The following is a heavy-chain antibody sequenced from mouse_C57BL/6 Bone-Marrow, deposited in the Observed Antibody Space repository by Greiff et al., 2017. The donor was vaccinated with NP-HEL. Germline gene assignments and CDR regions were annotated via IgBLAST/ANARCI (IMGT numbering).Heavy chain of an antibody. V-gene: IGHV1-81*01. CDR2: IYPRSGNT. CDR3: ANFYYDCDGPFAY. J-gene: IGHJ3*01. Sequence: QVQLQQSGAELARPGASVKLSCKASGYTFTSYGIRWVKQRTGQGLEWIGEIYPRSGNTYYNEKFKGKATLTVDKSSSTAYMELRSLTSEDSAVYFGANFYYDCDGPFAYWGQGTLVTVSA. CDR1: GYTFTSYG. D-gene: IGHD2-4*01.